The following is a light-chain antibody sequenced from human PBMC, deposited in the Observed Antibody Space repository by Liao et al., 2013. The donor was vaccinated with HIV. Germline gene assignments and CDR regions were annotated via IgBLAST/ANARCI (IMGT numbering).Light chain of an antibody. J-gene: IGLJ2*01. V-gene: IGLV3-21*01. CDR2: KGN. CDR3: QTWAKNAVI. Sequence: SYELTQPPSVSVAPGKTARITCGGNNIGGKSVHWYQQKPGRPPILVIFKGNRRPSGIPERFSGSTSGNTATLTISETQPLDEADYYCQTWAKNAVIFGGGTGLTVL. CDR1: NIGGKS.